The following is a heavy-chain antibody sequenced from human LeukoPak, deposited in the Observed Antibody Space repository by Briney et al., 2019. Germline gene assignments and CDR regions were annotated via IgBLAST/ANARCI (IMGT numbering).Heavy chain of an antibody. Sequence: SETLSLTCTVSGGSISSGGYYWSWIRQHPGKGLEWIGYIYYSGSTYYNPSLKSRVTISVDTSKNQFSLKLSSVTAADTAVYYCARAAPPTTVTTWYYYGMDVWGQGTTVTVSS. CDR2: IYYSGST. D-gene: IGHD4-17*01. CDR1: GGSISSGGYY. J-gene: IGHJ6*02. CDR3: ARAAPPTTVTTWYYYGMDV. V-gene: IGHV4-31*03.